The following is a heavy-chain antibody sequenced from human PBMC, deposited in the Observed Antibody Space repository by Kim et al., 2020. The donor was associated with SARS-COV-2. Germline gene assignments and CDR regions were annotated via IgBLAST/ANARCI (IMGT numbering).Heavy chain of an antibody. D-gene: IGHD5-18*01. V-gene: IGHV4-59*01. CDR3: AGAPVDTAMAVDY. J-gene: IGHJ4*02. Sequence: SNPSLKSRVTISVDTSKSQFSLKRSSVTAADTAVYYCAGAPVDTAMAVDYWGQGTLVTVSS.